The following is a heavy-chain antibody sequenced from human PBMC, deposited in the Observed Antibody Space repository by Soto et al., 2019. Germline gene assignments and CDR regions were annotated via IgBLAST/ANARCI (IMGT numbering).Heavy chain of an antibody. CDR1: GDSVSTYY. Sequence: SETLSLTCTVCGDSVSTYYCSWIRQPPGKGLESIGYIYYSRSPSYNPSLKSRVTMSLDTSKNQLSLKLSSVTAADTAVYYCARGEYSSAGREKWFDPCGQGTLVTVCS. CDR3: ARGEYSSAGREKWFDP. CDR2: IYYSRSP. D-gene: IGHD6-6*01. V-gene: IGHV4-59*02. J-gene: IGHJ5*02.